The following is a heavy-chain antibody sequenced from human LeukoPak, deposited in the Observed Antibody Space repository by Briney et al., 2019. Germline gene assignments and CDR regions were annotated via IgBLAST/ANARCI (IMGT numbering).Heavy chain of an antibody. CDR3: ASGSRGYYGDY. CDR2: IIPIFGTA. V-gene: IGHV1-69*05. J-gene: IGHJ4*02. Sequence: ASVKVSCKASGGTFSSYAISWVRQAPGQGLEWMGGIIPIFGTANYAQKFQGRVTITTDESTSTAYMELSSLRSEDTAVYFCASGSRGYYGDYWGQGTLVTVSS. CDR1: GGTFSSYA. D-gene: IGHD3-22*01.